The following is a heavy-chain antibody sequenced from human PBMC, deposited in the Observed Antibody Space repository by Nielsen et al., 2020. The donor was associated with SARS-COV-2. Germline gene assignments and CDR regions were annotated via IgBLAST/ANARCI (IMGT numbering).Heavy chain of an antibody. CDR1: GFSLSNARMG. V-gene: IGHV2-26*01. D-gene: IGHD6-13*01. CDR2: IFSNDEK. Sequence: SGPTLVKPTETLTLTCTVSGFSLSNARMGVSWIRPPPGKALEWLAHIFSNDEKSYSTSLKSRLTISKDTSKSQVVLTMTNMDPVDTATYYCARIREAAAGIDYWGQGTLVTVSS. J-gene: IGHJ4*02. CDR3: ARIREAAAGIDY.